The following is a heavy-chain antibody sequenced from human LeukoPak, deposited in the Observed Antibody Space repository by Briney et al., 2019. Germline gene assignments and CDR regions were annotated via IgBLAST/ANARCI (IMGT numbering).Heavy chain of an antibody. D-gene: IGHD2-15*01. V-gene: IGHV4-59*08. CDR3: ARLFVGYCSGGSCYPGAFDI. Sequence: SETLSLTCTVSGGSISSYYWSWIRQPPGKGLEWIGYIYYSGSTNYNPSLKSRVTISVDTSKNQFSLKLSSVTAADTAVYYCARLFVGYCSGGSCYPGAFDIWGQGTMVTVSS. CDR2: IYYSGST. J-gene: IGHJ3*02. CDR1: GGSISSYY.